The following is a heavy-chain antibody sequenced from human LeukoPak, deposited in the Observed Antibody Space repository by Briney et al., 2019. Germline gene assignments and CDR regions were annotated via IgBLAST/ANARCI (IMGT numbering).Heavy chain of an antibody. CDR2: ISSSSSYI. Sequence: GGSLRLSCAASGFTFSSYSMNWVRQAPGKGLEWVSSISSSSSYIYYADSVKGRFTISRDNAKNSLYLQMNSLRAEDTAVYYCARDLTILPITTTPNGYYYYYGMDVWGQGTTVTVSS. CDR3: ARDLTILPITTTPNGYYYYYGMDV. CDR1: GFTFSSYS. J-gene: IGHJ6*02. D-gene: IGHD3-22*01. V-gene: IGHV3-21*01.